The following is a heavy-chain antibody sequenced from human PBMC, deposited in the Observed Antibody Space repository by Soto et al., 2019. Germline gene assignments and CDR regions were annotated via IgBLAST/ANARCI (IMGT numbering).Heavy chain of an antibody. D-gene: IGHD3-16*02. CDR3: ARCVWGSYRDFDY. J-gene: IGHJ4*02. CDR1: GGSFSGYY. V-gene: IGHV4-34*01. CDR2: INHSGST. Sequence: SETLSLTCAVYGGSFSGYYWSWIRQPPGKGLEWIGEINHSGSTNYNPSLKSRVTISVDTSKNQFSLKLSSVTAADTAVYYCARCVWGSYRDFDYWGQGTLVTVSS.